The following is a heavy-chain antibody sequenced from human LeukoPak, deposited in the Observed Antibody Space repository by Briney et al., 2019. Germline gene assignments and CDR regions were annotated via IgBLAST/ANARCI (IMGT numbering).Heavy chain of an antibody. Sequence: SETLPLTCAVYGGSFSGYYWSWIRQPPGKGLEWIGEINHSGSTNYNPSLKSRVTISVDTSKNQFSLKLSSVTAADTAVYYCARGRGSSGMPDYWGQGTLVTVSS. J-gene: IGHJ4*02. CDR2: INHSGST. CDR1: GGSFSGYY. D-gene: IGHD6-19*01. V-gene: IGHV4-34*01. CDR3: ARGRGSSGMPDY.